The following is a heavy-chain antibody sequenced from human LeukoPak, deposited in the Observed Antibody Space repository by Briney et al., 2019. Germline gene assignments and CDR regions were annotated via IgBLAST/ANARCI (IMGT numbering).Heavy chain of an antibody. V-gene: IGHV3-30*02. CDR1: GFTFSTSG. Sequence: GGSLRLSCAASGFTFSTSGMHWLRQAPGKGLEWVAFIQYDGTNKYYADSVKGRFTISRDNAKNSLYLQMNSLRAEDTAVYYCAREGSTYYYDSSGSYFDYWGQGTLVTVSS. D-gene: IGHD3-22*01. CDR2: IQYDGTNK. J-gene: IGHJ4*02. CDR3: AREGSTYYYDSSGSYFDY.